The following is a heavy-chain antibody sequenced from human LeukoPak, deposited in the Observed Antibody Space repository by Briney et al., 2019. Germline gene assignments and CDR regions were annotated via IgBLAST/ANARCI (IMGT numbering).Heavy chain of an antibody. CDR1: GLDFSDYW. D-gene: IGHD2-15*01. CDR2: ISGSGGST. V-gene: IGHV3-23*01. Sequence: GGSLRLSCAASGLDFSDYWMSWVRQAPGKGLEWVSAISGSGGSTYYADSVKGRFTISRDNSKNTLYLQMNSLRAEDTAVYYCAKGLGYCSGGSCYLDYWGQGTLVTVSS. CDR3: AKGLGYCSGGSCYLDY. J-gene: IGHJ4*02.